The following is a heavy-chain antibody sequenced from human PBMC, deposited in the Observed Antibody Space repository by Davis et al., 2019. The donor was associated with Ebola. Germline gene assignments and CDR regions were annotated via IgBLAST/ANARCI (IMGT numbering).Heavy chain of an antibody. CDR3: ARVWTYHSTAFDI. CDR1: GLIVSDNY. J-gene: IGHJ3*02. Sequence: GGSLRLSCAASGLIVSDNYMSWVRQAPGKGLEWVSVLYRDGRTYYADSVKGRFTISRDNAKNSLYLQMNSLRVEDTAVYYCARVWTYHSTAFDIWGQGTMVTVSS. D-gene: IGHD3/OR15-3a*01. CDR2: LYRDGRT. V-gene: IGHV3-53*01.